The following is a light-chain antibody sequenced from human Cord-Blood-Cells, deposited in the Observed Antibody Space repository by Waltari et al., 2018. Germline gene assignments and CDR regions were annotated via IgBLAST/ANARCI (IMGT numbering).Light chain of an antibody. CDR1: SSNIGSNT. CDR3: AAWDDSLNAVV. CDR2: SNN. J-gene: IGLJ2*01. V-gene: IGLV1-44*01. Sequence: QSVLTQPPSASGTPGQRVTISCSGSSSNIGSNTVNWYQQLPATAPKLLIDSNNQRPSGVPDRFSGSKSGTSASLAISGLQSEDEADYYCAAWDDSLNAVVFGGGTKLTVL.